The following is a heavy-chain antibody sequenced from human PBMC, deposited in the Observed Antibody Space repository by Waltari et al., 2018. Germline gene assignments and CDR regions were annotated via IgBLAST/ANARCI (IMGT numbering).Heavy chain of an antibody. D-gene: IGHD2-8*01. Sequence: EVQLVESGGGLVKPGGSLRLSCAASGFTFTSFRINWVRQAPGKGLEWVSSISSSSNNIYYADSVKGRFTISRDNAKYSLYLQMNSLRVEDTAVYHCARDVLGYYGMDVWGQGTTVTVSS. CDR3: ARDVLGYYGMDV. CDR2: ISSSSNNI. J-gene: IGHJ6*02. CDR1: GFTFTSFR. V-gene: IGHV3-21*01.